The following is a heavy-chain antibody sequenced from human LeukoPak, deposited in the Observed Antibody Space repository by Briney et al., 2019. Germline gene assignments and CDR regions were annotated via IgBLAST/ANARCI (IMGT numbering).Heavy chain of an antibody. CDR3: ARGKGLLPSPFDY. J-gene: IGHJ4*02. V-gene: IGHV4-34*01. D-gene: IGHD3-22*01. Sequence: SETLSLTCAVYGGSFGGYYWSWIRQPPGKGLEWIGEINHSGSTNYNPSLKSRVTISVDTSKNQFSLKLSSVTAADTAVYYCARGKGLLPSPFDYWGQGTLVTVSS. CDR1: GGSFGGYY. CDR2: INHSGST.